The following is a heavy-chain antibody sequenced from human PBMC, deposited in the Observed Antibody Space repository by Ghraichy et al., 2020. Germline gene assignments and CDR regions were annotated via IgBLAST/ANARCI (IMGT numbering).Heavy chain of an antibody. CDR1: GFSLNTSGMC. V-gene: IGHV2-70*11. D-gene: IGHD1-26*01. CDR2: IDWDDDK. CDR3: ARIQVGGTIPHNWFDP. J-gene: IGHJ5*02. Sequence: SGPTLVKPTQTLTLTCTFSGFSLNTSGMCVSWIRQPPGKALEWLARIDWDDDKYYSTSLKTRLTISKDTSKKQVVLTMTNMDPVDTATYYCARIQVGGTIPHNWFDPWGQGTLVTVSS.